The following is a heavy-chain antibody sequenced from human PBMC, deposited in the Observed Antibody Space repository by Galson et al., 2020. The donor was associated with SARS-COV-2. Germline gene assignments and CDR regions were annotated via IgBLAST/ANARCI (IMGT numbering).Heavy chain of an antibody. Sequence: SETLSLTCTVSGGSISSSSSYWGWIRQPPGKGLEWLGSIHYSGGRTYYHLSLKSRVTIFVHTSTNQFSLGLNSVTAADTAVYYCARDSPHGMSGYRPDDIWGRGTMVTVSS. CDR3: ARDSPHGMSGYRPDDI. CDR2: IHYSGGRT. V-gene: IGHV4-39*07. CDR1: GGSISSSSSY. D-gene: IGHD3-3*01. J-gene: IGHJ3*02.